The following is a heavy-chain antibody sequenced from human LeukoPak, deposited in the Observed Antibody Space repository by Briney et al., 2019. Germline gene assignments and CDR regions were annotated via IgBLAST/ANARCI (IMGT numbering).Heavy chain of an antibody. CDR3: ARDLSTTVTTSYYYYYMDV. V-gene: IGHV1-46*02. Sequence: GASVKVSCKASGYTFNAYYMHWVRQAPGQGLEWMGIINPSGGSTSYAQKFQGRVTMTRDTSTSTVYMELSSLRSEDTAVYYCARDLSTTVTTSYYYYYMDVWGKGTTVTVSS. CDR2: INPSGGST. D-gene: IGHD4-17*01. J-gene: IGHJ6*03. CDR1: GYTFNAYY.